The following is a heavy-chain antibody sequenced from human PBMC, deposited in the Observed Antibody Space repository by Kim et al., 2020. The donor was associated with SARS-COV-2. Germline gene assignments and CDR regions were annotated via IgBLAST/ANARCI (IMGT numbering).Heavy chain of an antibody. CDR1: GGSISSSTYY. Sequence: SETLSLTCTVSGGSISSSTYYWGWIRQPPGKGLEWIGSIYYSGSTYYNPSLKSRVTISVDTSKNQFSLKLSSVTAADTAVYYCARDHKGSGWTERLGYY. CDR3: ARDHKGSGWTERLGYY. J-gene: IGHJ6*01. D-gene: IGHD6-19*01. V-gene: IGHV4-39*07. CDR2: IYYSGST.